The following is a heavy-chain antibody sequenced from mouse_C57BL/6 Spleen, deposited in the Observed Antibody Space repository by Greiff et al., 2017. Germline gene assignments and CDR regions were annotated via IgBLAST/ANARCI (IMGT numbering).Heavy chain of an antibody. CDR2: IYPGSGST. CDR3: ARWGTGSYYFDY. D-gene: IGHD4-1*01. Sequence: QVQLQQPGAELVKPGASVKMSCKASGYTFTSYWITWVKRRPGQGLEWIGDIYPGSGSTNYNEKFKSKATLTVDTSSTTAYMQLSSLTSEDSAVYYCARWGTGSYYFDYWGQGTTLTVSS. CDR1: GYTFTSYW. J-gene: IGHJ2*01. V-gene: IGHV1-55*01.